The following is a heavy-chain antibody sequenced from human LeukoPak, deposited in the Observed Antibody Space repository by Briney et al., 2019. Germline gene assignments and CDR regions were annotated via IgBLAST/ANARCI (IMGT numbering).Heavy chain of an antibody. CDR1: GLIFSSYA. CDR2: ISGSGGST. CDR3: AKYSGSLPGRYYFDY. Sequence: GGSLRLSCAASGLIFSSYAMSWVRQAPGKGLEWVSAISGSGGSTYYADSVKGRFTISRDNSKNTLYLQMNSLRAEDTAVYYCAKYSGSLPGRYYFDYWGQGTLVTVSS. V-gene: IGHV3-23*01. J-gene: IGHJ4*02. D-gene: IGHD1-26*01.